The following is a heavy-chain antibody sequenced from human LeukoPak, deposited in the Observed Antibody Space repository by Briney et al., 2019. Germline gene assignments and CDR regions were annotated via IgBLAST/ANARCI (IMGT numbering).Heavy chain of an antibody. CDR3: AREYISSWFDS. J-gene: IGHJ5*01. CDR1: GFTFSSYA. Sequence: PGRSLRLSCAASGFTFSSYAMHWVRQAPGKGLEWVAVISYDGSNKYYADSVKGRFTISRDNSKNTLYLQMNSLRAEDTAVYYCAREYISSWFDSWGQGTLVTVSS. CDR2: ISYDGSNK. D-gene: IGHD6-13*01. V-gene: IGHV3-30-3*01.